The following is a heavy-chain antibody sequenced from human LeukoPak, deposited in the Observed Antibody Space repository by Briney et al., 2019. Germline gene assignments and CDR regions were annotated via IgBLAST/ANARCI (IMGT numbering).Heavy chain of an antibody. CDR3: AKDSYLNTMVRGVISPSFDY. CDR1: GFTFSSYG. J-gene: IGHJ4*02. D-gene: IGHD3-10*01. CDR2: ISYDGSNK. V-gene: IGHV3-30*18. Sequence: GGSLRLSCAASGFTFSSYGMHWVRQAPGKGLEWVAVISYDGSNKYYADSVKGRFTISRDNSKNTLYLQMNSLRAEDTAVYYCAKDSYLNTMVRGVISPSFDYWGQGTLVTVSS.